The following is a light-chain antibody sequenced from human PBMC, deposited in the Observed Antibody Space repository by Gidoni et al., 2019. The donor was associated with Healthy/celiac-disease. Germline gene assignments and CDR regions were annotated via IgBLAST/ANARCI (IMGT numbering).Light chain of an antibody. J-gene: IGKJ4*01. CDR3: QQYGSSPRVT. CDR1: QSVSSSY. CDR2: GAS. V-gene: IGKV3-20*01. Sequence: EIVLPQSPGTLSLSPGERATLSCRASQSVSSSYLAWYQQKPGQAPRLLIYGASSRATGIPDRFSGSGSGTDFTLTISRLEPEDCAVYYCQQYGSSPRVTFGGGTKVEIK.